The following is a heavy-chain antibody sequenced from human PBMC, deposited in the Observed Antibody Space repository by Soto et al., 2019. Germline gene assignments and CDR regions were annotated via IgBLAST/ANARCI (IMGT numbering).Heavy chain of an antibody. CDR2: ISSSSSTI. CDR1: GFTFSSYS. CDR3: ARDAPPDDY. V-gene: IGHV3-48*01. Sequence: EVQLVESGGGLVQPGGSLRLSCAASGFTFSSYSMNWVRQAPGKGLEWVSYISSSSSTIYYADSVKGRFTISRDNAKNSLYLQMNSLRAEDTAVYYCARDAPPDDYWGQGTLLTVSS. J-gene: IGHJ4*02.